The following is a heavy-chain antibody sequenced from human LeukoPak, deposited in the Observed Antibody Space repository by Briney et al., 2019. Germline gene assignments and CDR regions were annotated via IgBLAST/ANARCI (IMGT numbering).Heavy chain of an antibody. CDR3: ARGLSSTRRESDY. D-gene: IGHD2-2*01. CDR1: GDSISNFY. Sequence: SETLSLTCSVSGDSISNFYWSWIRQPPGRGLEWIGYIDYSGSTSYNPSLKSRVTISIDTSKNQFSLRLSSVAAADTAVYFCARGLSSTRRESDYWGQGTLVTVSS. V-gene: IGHV4-59*01. J-gene: IGHJ4*02. CDR2: IDYSGST.